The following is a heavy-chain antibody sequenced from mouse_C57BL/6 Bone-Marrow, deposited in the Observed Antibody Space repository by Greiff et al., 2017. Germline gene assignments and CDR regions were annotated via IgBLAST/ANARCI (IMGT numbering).Heavy chain of an antibody. Sequence: VQLQQSGAELVRPGASVTLSCKASGYTFTDYEMHWVKKTPVHGLEWIGAIDPETGGTAYNQKFKGKAILTADKSSSTAYMELRSLTSEDSAVYYCTRRGLGKRGNFDYWGQGTTLTVSS. D-gene: IGHD3-3*01. CDR1: GYTFTDYE. J-gene: IGHJ2*01. CDR3: TRRGLGKRGNFDY. V-gene: IGHV1-15*01. CDR2: IDPETGGT.